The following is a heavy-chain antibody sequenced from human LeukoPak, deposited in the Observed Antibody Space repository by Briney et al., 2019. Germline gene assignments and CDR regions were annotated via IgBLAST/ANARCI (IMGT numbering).Heavy chain of an antibody. CDR3: ARSRHNYGDFHLDY. CDR1: GYTFTSYG. CDR2: ISAYNGNT. V-gene: IGHV1-18*01. D-gene: IGHD4-17*01. J-gene: IGHJ4*02. Sequence: WASVKVSCKASGYTFTSYGISWVRQAPGQGLEWMGWISAYNGNTNYAQKLQGRVTMTTDTSTSTAYMELRSLRSDDTAVYYCARSRHNYGDFHLDYWGQGTLVTVSS.